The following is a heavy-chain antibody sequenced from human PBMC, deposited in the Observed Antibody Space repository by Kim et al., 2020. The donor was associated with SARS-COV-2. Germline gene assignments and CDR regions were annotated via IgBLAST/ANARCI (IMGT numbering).Heavy chain of an antibody. J-gene: IGHJ4*02. D-gene: IGHD3-16*01. V-gene: IGHV3-11*06. CDR3: ASGGGESSAHGDGCFDY. CDR2: ISSSSSYT. CDR1: GFTFSDYY. Sequence: GGSLRLSCAASGFTFSDYYMSWIRQAPGKGLEWVSYISSSSSYTNYADSVKGRFTISRDNAKNSLYRQMNSLRAEDTAVYYCASGGGESSAHGDGCFDYWDQETLVPVSS.